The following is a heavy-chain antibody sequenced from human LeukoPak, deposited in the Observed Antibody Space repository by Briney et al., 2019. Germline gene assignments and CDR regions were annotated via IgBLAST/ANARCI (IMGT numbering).Heavy chain of an antibody. Sequence: GGSLRLSCAASGFTFSDYWMTWVRQAPGQGLEWLAYINQDGGEENYIDSVRARFTISRDNAKNSLFLQMSSLRAEDTAVYYCVRDGGVSGYDLLDYWGQGTLVTVSS. V-gene: IGHV3-7*01. J-gene: IGHJ4*02. CDR1: GFTFSDYW. D-gene: IGHD5-12*01. CDR2: INQDGGEE. CDR3: VRDGGVSGYDLLDY.